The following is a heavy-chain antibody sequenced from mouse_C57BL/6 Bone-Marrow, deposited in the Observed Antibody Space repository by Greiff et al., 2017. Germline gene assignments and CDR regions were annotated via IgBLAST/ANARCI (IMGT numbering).Heavy chain of an antibody. J-gene: IGHJ3*01. CDR3: ARPNYYGSRAWFAY. D-gene: IGHD1-1*01. CDR2: IRNKANGYTT. CDR1: GFTFTDYY. V-gene: IGHV7-3*01. Sequence: EVKLVESGGGLVQPGGSLSLSCAASGFTFTDYYMSWVRPPPGKALEWLGFIRNKANGYTTEYSASVKGRFTISRDNSQSILYLQMNALRAEDSSTYCCARPNYYGSRAWFAYWGQGTLGNVSA.